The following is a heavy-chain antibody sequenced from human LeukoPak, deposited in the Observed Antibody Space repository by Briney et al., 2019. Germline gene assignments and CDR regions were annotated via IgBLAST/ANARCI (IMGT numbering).Heavy chain of an antibody. CDR2: ITGRGDRT. D-gene: IGHD5-12*01. CDR1: GFSFSSYA. Sequence: GGSLRLSYAASGFSFSSYAMSWVRLAPGKGLEWVSIITGRGDRTYYADSVKGRFTISRDNSKNILSLQMNSLRAEDTALYYCAKNPDIVATYNYFDYWGQGTLVTVSS. CDR3: AKNPDIVATYNYFDY. J-gene: IGHJ4*02. V-gene: IGHV3-23*01.